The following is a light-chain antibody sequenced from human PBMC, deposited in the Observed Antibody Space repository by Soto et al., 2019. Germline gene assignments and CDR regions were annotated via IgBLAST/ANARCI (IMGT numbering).Light chain of an antibody. V-gene: IGKV3-20*01. J-gene: IGKJ2*01. Sequence: EIVLTQSPGTLSLSPGERATLSCRASQSVSNNYLAWYQQKPGQAPRLLIYGASNRATGIPDRFSGSGSGTDFTLTISSLEPEDSAVYFCHQYADSPQTFGQGTKVDIK. CDR1: QSVSNNY. CDR2: GAS. CDR3: HQYADSPQT.